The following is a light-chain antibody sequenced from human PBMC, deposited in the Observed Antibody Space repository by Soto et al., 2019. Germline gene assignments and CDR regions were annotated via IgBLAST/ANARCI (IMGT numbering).Light chain of an antibody. CDR2: DAS. J-gene: IGKJ2*01. CDR1: QSVFTY. V-gene: IGKV3-11*01. Sequence: EIVLTQSPATLSLSPGERATLSCRASQSVFTYLAWYQQKPGQSPRLLIYDASNRATGIPPRFSGSGSGTDFTLTINSLEPEDFAVYYCQQRTNWPPRYSFGQGTKLEIK. CDR3: QQRTNWPPRYS.